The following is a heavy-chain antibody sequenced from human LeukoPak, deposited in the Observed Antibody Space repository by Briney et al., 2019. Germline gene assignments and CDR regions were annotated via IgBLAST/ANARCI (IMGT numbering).Heavy chain of an antibody. J-gene: IGHJ5*02. D-gene: IGHD6-19*01. V-gene: IGHV4-39*01. Sequence: PSETLSLTCTVSGGSISSSSFYWGWIRQPPGKGLEWIGTIFYSGSTYYNPSLRSRVTMSVDTSMNQFSLRLSSVTAADTAVYYCARQGYISGQGFRNNWFDPWGQGSLVTVSS. CDR1: GGSISSSSFY. CDR2: IFYSGST. CDR3: ARQGYISGQGFRNNWFDP.